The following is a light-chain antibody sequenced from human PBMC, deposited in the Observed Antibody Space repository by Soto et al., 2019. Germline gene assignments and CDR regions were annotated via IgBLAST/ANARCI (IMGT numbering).Light chain of an antibody. CDR3: QQSYSAPT. CDR2: AAS. V-gene: IGKV1-39*01. Sequence: DIQMTQSPSSLSASVGDRVTITCRASQNINTYLNWYQQKPGKAPEVLIYAASTLQSGVPSRFSGSGSGTDFTLTISSLQPEDFASYYCQQSYSAPTFGGGTKVEIK. J-gene: IGKJ4*01. CDR1: QNINTY.